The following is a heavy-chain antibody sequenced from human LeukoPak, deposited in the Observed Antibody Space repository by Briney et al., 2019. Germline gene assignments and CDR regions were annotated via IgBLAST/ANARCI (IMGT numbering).Heavy chain of an antibody. CDR1: GYSISSGYY. CDR2: IYHSGST. D-gene: IGHD6-13*01. V-gene: IGHV4-38-2*02. CDR3: ARVSSWYDSPFDY. J-gene: IGHJ4*02. Sequence: SETLSLTCTVSGYSISSGYYWGWIRQPPGKGLEWIGSIYHSGSTYYNPSLKSRVTISVDTSKNQFSLKLSSVTAADTAVYYCARVSSWYDSPFDYWGQGTLVTVSS.